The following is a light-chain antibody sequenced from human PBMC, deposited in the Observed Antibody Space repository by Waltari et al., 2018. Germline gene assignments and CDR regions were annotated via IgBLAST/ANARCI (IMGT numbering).Light chain of an antibody. CDR2: GAS. Sequence: EIVMTQSPATLSVSPGESATLSCRASRSFSSNLGWYQQKPGQAPRPLIYGASTRATGIPARFSGSGSGTEFTLTISSLQSEDFAVYYCQQYNNWPPITFGQGTRLEIK. CDR1: RSFSSN. J-gene: IGKJ5*01. CDR3: QQYNNWPPIT. V-gene: IGKV3-15*01.